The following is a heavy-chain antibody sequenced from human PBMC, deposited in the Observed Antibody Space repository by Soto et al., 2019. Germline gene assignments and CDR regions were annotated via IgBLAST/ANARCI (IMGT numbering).Heavy chain of an antibody. Sequence: QLQLQESGPRLLRPSETLSLTCTVSGGSLGSSSYYWGWIRQSPGKGLEWIGNIYYSGNTFYNPSLKSRVTISVDPSKNQFYLHLSSVTATDTAIFYCASIAAPGTTHFDFWGQGTLVTVSS. D-gene: IGHD6-13*01. CDR1: GGSLGSSSYY. CDR2: IYYSGNT. J-gene: IGHJ4*02. CDR3: ASIAAPGTTHFDF. V-gene: IGHV4-39*01.